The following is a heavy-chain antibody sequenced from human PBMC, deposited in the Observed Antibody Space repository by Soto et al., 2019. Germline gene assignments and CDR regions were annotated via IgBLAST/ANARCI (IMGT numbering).Heavy chain of an antibody. CDR2: ISAYNGNT. CDR1: GYTFTSYG. Sequence: ASVKVSCKASGYTFTSYGISWVRQAPGQGLEWMGWISAYNGNTNYAQKLQGRVTMTTGTSTSTAYMELRSLRSDDTAVYYCARGGTLYSSSWYEGSYFYFGMDVSAQ. J-gene: IGHJ6*02. V-gene: IGHV1-18*01. D-gene: IGHD6-13*01. CDR3: ARGGTLYSSSWYEGSYFYFGMDV.